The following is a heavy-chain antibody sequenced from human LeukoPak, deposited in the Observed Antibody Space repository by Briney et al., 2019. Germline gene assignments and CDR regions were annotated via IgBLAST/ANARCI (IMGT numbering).Heavy chain of an antibody. CDR2: ISASGDST. V-gene: IGHV3-23*01. D-gene: IGHD2-21*02. J-gene: IGHJ4*02. CDR1: GFTFSSYA. CDR3: AKDLGDVVVTAQTTDDY. Sequence: GGSLRLSCAASGFTFSSYAMTWVRQAPGKGLEWVSVISASGDSTYYADSVKGRFTISRDNSKNTIYLQMNSLRAEDTAVYYCAKDLGDVVVTAQTTDDYWGQGTLVTVSS.